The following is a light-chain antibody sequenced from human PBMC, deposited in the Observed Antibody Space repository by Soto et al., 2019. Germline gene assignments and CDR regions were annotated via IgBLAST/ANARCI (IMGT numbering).Light chain of an antibody. CDR1: ETVGSNY. CDR2: DAS. V-gene: IGKV3-20*01. J-gene: IGKJ2*01. CDR3: HHYGYGAGT. Sequence: EVVLTQSPGTLSLSPGERATLSCRASETVGSNYLAWYQQQPGQAPRLLIFDASSRATGIPDRFSGSGSGKAFSLPISRLEPEDSAVYFCHHYGYGAGTLGQGTKLEI.